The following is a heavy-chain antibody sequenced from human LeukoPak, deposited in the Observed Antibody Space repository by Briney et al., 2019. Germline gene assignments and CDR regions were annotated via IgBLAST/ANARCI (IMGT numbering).Heavy chain of an antibody. CDR3: ARDHLWEGGAFDI. V-gene: IGHV4-39*07. Sequence: SETLSLTCTVSGGSISSSSYYWGWIRQPPGKGLEWIGSIYYSGSTYYNPSLKSRVTISVDTSKNQFSLKLSSVTAADTAVYYCARDHLWEGGAFDIWGQGTMVTVSS. D-gene: IGHD1-26*01. CDR2: IYYSGST. CDR1: GGSISSSSYY. J-gene: IGHJ3*02.